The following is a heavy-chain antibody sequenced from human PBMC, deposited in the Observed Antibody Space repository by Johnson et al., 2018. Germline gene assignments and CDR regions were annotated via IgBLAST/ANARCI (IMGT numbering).Heavy chain of an antibody. CDR3: AKERRYQLLWVYQYAMDV. V-gene: IGHV3-30*18. Sequence: QVQLVESGGGVVQPGRSLTLSCAASGFIFISYGMHWVRQAPGKGLEWVAAISHDGSQKYYTDSVKGRFTISSDNSEATLYLEMNSLRAEDTAIYYCAKERRYQLLWVYQYAMDVWGQGTTVTVSS. CDR1: GFIFISYG. J-gene: IGHJ6*02. D-gene: IGHD2-2*01. CDR2: ISHDGSQK.